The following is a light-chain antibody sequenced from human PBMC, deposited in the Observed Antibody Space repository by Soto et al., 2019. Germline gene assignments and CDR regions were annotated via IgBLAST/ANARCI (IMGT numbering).Light chain of an antibody. V-gene: IGKV3-15*01. J-gene: IGKJ5*01. CDR2: ATS. CDR1: QSVSSN. CDR3: QQYDNTPPIT. Sequence: EIVMTQSPATLSVSPGERATLSCRASQSVSSNLAWYQQKPGQAPRLLIYATSTRATGIPDRFSGSGSGTEFTLTISSLQPEDFALNHCQQYDNTPPITCGQGTRLDIK.